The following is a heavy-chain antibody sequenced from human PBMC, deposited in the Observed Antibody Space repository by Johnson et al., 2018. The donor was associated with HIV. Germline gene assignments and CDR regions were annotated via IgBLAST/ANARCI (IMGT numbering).Heavy chain of an antibody. CDR2: ISYDGTNK. D-gene: IGHD4-17*01. Sequence: QVQLVESGGGVVQPGRSLRLSCAASGFSNYDMHWVRQAPGRGLEWVSSISYDGTNKYYGDSVKGRFTISRDNSKNTLYLQMNSLRAEDTAVYYCARGMTTVTNHDAFDIWGQGTMVTVSS. CDR1: GFSNYD. CDR3: ARGMTTVTNHDAFDI. J-gene: IGHJ3*02. V-gene: IGHV3-30*03.